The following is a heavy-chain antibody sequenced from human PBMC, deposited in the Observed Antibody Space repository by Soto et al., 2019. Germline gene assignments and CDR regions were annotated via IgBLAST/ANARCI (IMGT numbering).Heavy chain of an antibody. J-gene: IGHJ4*02. D-gene: IGHD6-13*01. CDR3: AKVSSSWYAGFFDL. CDR2: INSDGSTT. Sequence: GGSLRLSCAASGFTFSTYWMHWVRQAPGKGLVWVSRINSDGSTTNYADSVKGRFTISRDNAKNTLYLQMNSLRAEDTAVYYCAKVSSSWYAGFFDLWGQGTLVTVSS. V-gene: IGHV3-74*01. CDR1: GFTFSTYW.